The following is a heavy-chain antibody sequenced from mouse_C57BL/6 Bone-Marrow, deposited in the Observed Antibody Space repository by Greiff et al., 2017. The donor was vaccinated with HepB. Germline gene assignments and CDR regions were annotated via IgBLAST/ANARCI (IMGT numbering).Heavy chain of an antibody. D-gene: IGHD2-10*01. CDR3: ARRSLLWRYWYFDV. CDR2: INPGSGGT. J-gene: IGHJ1*03. V-gene: IGHV1-54*01. Sequence: QVQLQQSGAELVRPGTSVKVSCKASGYAFTNYLIEWVKQRPGQGLEWIGVINPGSGGTNYNEKFKGKATLTADKSSSTAYMQLSSLTSEDSAVYFWARRSLLWRYWYFDVWGTGTTVTVSS. CDR1: GYAFTNYL.